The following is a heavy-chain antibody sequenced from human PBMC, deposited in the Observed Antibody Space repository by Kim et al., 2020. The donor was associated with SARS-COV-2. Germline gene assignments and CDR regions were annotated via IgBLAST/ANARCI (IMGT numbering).Heavy chain of an antibody. D-gene: IGHD3-10*01. CDR2: ISAYNGNT. J-gene: IGHJ6*02. CDR1: GYTFTSYG. V-gene: IGHV1-18*01. CDR3: ARDGGSGSYSTIYYYGMDV. Sequence: ASVKVSCKASGYTFTSYGISWVRQAPGQGLEWMGWISAYNGNTNYAQKLQGRVTMTTDTSTSTAYMELRSLRSDDTAVYYCARDGGSGSYSTIYYYGMDVWGQGTTVTVSS.